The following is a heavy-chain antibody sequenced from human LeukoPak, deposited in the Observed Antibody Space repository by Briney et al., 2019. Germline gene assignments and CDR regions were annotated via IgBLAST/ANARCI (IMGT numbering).Heavy chain of an antibody. D-gene: IGHD5-18*01. Sequence: GRSLRLSCAASGFTFSIYGMHWVRQAPGKGLEWVAVIWYDGSNKYYADSVKGRFTISRDNSKNTLYLQMNGLRAEDTAVYYCAKGQPGGTQLPSWAPYYFDYWGQGTLVTVSS. CDR2: IWYDGSNK. CDR1: GFTFSIYG. J-gene: IGHJ4*02. V-gene: IGHV3-33*06. CDR3: AKGQPGGTQLPSWAPYYFDY.